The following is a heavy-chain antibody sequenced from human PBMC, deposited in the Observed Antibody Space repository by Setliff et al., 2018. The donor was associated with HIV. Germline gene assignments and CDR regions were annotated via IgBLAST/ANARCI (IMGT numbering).Heavy chain of an antibody. CDR1: GGSVNSQTDY. J-gene: IGHJ4*02. CDR3: ARARGSVAYINTFDS. CDR2: IYISRNT. D-gene: IGHD3-16*01. V-gene: IGHV4-61*09. Sequence: SETLSLTCTVSGGSVNSQTDYWTWIRQPAGKGLEWIGHIYISRNTNYNTSLKGRVAMSVDRSKNQFSLKLNSVTAADTAVYYCARARGSVAYINTFDSWGQGTLVTVSS.